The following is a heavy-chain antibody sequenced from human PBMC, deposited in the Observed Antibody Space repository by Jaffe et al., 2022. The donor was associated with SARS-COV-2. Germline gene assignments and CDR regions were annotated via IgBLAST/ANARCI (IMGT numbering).Heavy chain of an antibody. CDR3: ARGPVRYCSSTSCYTGADWFDP. V-gene: IGHV4-34*01. CDR1: GGSFSGYY. J-gene: IGHJ5*02. CDR2: INHSGST. Sequence: QVQLQQWGAGLLKPSETLSLTCAVYGGSFSGYYWSWIRQPPGKGLEWIGEINHSGSTNYNPSLKSRVTISVDTSKNQFSLKLSSVTAADTAVYYCARGPVRYCSSTSCYTGADWFDPWGQGTLVTVSS. D-gene: IGHD2-2*02.